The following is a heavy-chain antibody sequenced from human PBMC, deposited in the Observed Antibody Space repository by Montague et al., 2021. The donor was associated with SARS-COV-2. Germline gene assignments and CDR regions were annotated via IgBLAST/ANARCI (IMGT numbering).Heavy chain of an antibody. V-gene: IGHV3-30*04. Sequence: YLRLSCAASGFTFSSYIMHWVRQAPGEGLEWVADISNDGSRKYYADSVKGRFTISRDNSENTLFLQMTSLRAEDTAVYFCAREKSVTYEAFDSWGQGTLVTVSS. CDR2: ISNDGSRK. D-gene: IGHD2-21*02. CDR3: AREKSVTYEAFDS. J-gene: IGHJ4*02. CDR1: GFTFSSYI.